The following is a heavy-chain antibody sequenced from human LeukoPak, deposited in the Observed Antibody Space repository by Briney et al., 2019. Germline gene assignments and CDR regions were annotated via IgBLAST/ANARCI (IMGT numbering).Heavy chain of an antibody. CDR3: ARGAPLGYCSSTSCYRAYYYGMDV. CDR1: GYTFTSYD. CDR2: MNPNSGNT. J-gene: IGHJ6*02. V-gene: IGHV1-8*01. Sequence: ASVTVSCTASGYTFTSYDINWVRQATGQGLEWMGWMNPNSGNTGYAQKFQGRVTMTRNTSISTAYMELSSLRSEDTAVYYCARGAPLGYCSSTSCYRAYYYGMDVWGQGTTVTVSS. D-gene: IGHD2-2*03.